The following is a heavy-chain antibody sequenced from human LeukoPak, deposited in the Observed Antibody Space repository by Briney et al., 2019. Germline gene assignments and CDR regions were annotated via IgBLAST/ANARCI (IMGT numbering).Heavy chain of an antibody. Sequence: GGSLSLSCAASGFTFSSYWMSWVRQAPGKGLEWVANIKQDGSEKYYVDSVKGRFTISRDNAKNSLYLQMNSLRAEDTAVYYCAREGYYDGSGYYYVRADYWGQGTLVTVSS. CDR1: GFTFSSYW. CDR2: IKQDGSEK. CDR3: AREGYYDGSGYYYVRADY. V-gene: IGHV3-7*01. D-gene: IGHD3-22*01. J-gene: IGHJ4*02.